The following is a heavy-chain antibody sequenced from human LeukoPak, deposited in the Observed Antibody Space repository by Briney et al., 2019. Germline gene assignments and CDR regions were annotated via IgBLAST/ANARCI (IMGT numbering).Heavy chain of an antibody. Sequence: ASVKVSCKASGYTFTSYDINWVRQATGQGLEWMGWMNPNSGNTGYAQKFQGRVSMTSNTSTGTAHLELSSLRSEDTAVYYCARDIVVVPADRWFDPWGQGTLVTVSS. CDR1: GYTFTSYD. D-gene: IGHD2-2*01. J-gene: IGHJ5*02. CDR3: ARDIVVVPADRWFDP. V-gene: IGHV1-8*01. CDR2: MNPNSGNT.